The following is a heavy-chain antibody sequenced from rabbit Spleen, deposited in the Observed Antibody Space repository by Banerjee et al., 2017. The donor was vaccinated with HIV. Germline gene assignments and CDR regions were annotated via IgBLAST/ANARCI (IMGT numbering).Heavy chain of an antibody. J-gene: IGHJ4*01. CDR3: ATSYNNVLGYGYAFGL. V-gene: IGHV1S40*01. Sequence: QSLEESGGDLVKPEGSLTLTCTASGFSFSSSYYMCWVRQAPGKGPEWIACIYGGSRDTSYYASWAKGRFTISKSTSLNTVTLQMTSLTAADTATYFCATSYNNVLGYGYAFGLWGPGTLVTVS. D-gene: IGHD6-1*01. CDR1: GFSFSSSYY. CDR2: IYGGSRDTS.